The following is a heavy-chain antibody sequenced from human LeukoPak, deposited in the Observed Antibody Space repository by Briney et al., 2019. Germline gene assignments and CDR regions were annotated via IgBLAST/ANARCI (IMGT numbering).Heavy chain of an antibody. CDR1: GFTVSSNY. CDR3: ASSTSYYYYGMDV. CDR2: IYSGGST. Sequence: GGSLRLSCAASGFTVSSNYMSWVRQAPGKGLKWVSVIYSGGSTYYADSVKGRFTISRDNSKNTLYLQMNSLRAEDTAVYYCASSTSYYYYGMDVWGQGTTVTVSS. V-gene: IGHV3-66*01. J-gene: IGHJ6*02.